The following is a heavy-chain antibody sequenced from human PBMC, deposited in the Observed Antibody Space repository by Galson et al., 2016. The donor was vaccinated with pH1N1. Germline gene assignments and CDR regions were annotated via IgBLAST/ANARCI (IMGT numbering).Heavy chain of an antibody. CDR1: GFTFSNYW. V-gene: IGHV3-7*03. CDR2: IKQDGSEK. J-gene: IGHJ4*02. D-gene: IGHD2-2*01. CDR3: GGSRGNCRSNSCQGDDY. Sequence: SLRLSCAASGFTFSNYWMNWVRQAPGKGLEWVANIKQDGSEKYYVESVKGRFTISRDNAKNSVVLQMNSLRVEDTARYYCGGSRGNCRSNSCQGDDYWGQGTPVTVSS.